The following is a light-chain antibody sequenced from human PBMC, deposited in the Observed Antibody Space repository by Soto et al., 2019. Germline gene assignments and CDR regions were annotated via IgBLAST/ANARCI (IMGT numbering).Light chain of an antibody. Sequence: EVVLTQSPGTLRLSPGERATLSCRASQSVLNYHLGWYQQKPGQPPSLLIYGASNRATGIPDRFSGSGSGTDFTLTISGLEPEDFAVYSCQHYGTSTPYTFGQGTKLEIK. CDR1: QSVLNYH. CDR2: GAS. J-gene: IGKJ2*01. V-gene: IGKV3-20*01. CDR3: QHYGTSTPYT.